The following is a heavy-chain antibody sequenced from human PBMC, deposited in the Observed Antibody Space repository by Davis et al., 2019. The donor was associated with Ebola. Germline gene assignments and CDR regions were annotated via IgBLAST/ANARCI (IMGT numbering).Heavy chain of an antibody. CDR1: GFTFSSYW. Sequence: PGGSLRLSCAASGFTFSSYWMNWVRQAPGKGLVWVSRLNGDGNQIHYADSVKGRFTISRDNAKDTVYLQMNGLRADDTAVYFCVREGYWNLDYWGQGTLVTVSS. CDR2: LNGDGNQI. J-gene: IGHJ4*02. V-gene: IGHV3-74*01. CDR3: VREGYWNLDY. D-gene: IGHD1-1*01.